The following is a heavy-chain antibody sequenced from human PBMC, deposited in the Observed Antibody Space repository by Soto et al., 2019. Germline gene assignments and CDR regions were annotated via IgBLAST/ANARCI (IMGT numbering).Heavy chain of an antibody. Sequence: EVQLVESGGGLVKPGGSFRLSCAASGFTFSNAWMSWVRQAPGKGLEWVGRIKTKTDGGTTDYAAPVKGRFTISRDDSKNTLYLQMNSLKTEDTAVYYCTTGVTSRGMDVWGQGTTVTVSS. CDR1: GFTFSNAW. CDR2: IKTKTDGGTT. J-gene: IGHJ6*02. D-gene: IGHD2-21*02. V-gene: IGHV3-15*01. CDR3: TTGVTSRGMDV.